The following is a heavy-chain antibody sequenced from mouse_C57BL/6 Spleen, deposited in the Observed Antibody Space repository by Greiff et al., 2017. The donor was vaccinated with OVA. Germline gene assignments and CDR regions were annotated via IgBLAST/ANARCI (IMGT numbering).Heavy chain of an antibody. Sequence: EVKLVESGGGLVQPGGSMKLSCVASGFTFSNYWMNWVRQSPEKGLEWVAQIRLKSDNYATHYAESVKGRFTISRDDSTSSFYPQMNNLRAEDTVIYYCTGGGNSFAYWGQGTLVTVSA. CDR3: TGGGNSFAY. V-gene: IGHV6-3*01. CDR2: IRLKSDNYAT. J-gene: IGHJ3*01. CDR1: GFTFSNYW. D-gene: IGHD2-1*01.